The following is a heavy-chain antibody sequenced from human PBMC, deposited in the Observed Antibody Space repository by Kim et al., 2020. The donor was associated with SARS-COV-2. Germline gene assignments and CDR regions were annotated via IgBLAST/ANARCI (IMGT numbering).Heavy chain of an antibody. CDR3: ARSRQYCSGGSCYGLHYYYYGMDV. J-gene: IGHJ6*02. CDR2: IYYSGST. D-gene: IGHD2-15*01. Sequence: SETLSLTCTVSGGSISSYYWSWIRQPPGKGLEWIGYIYYSGSTNYNPSLKSRVTISVDTSKNQFSLKLSSVTAADTAVYYCARSRQYCSGGSCYGLHYYYYGMDVWGQGTTVTVSS. CDR1: GGSISSYY. V-gene: IGHV4-59*08.